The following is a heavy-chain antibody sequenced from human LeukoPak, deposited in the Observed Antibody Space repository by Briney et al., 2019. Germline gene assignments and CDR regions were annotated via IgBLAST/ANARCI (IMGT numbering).Heavy chain of an antibody. CDR3: ARDYYDSSGYCPFDP. V-gene: IGHV3-21*01. D-gene: IGHD3-22*01. CDR2: ISSSSSYI. CDR1: GFTFSSYS. Sequence: PGGSLRLSCAASGFTFSSYSMNWVRQAPGKGLEWVSSISSSSSYIYYADSVKGRLTISRDNAKNSLYLQMNSLRAEDTAVYYCARDYYDSSGYCPFDPWGQGTLVTVSS. J-gene: IGHJ5*02.